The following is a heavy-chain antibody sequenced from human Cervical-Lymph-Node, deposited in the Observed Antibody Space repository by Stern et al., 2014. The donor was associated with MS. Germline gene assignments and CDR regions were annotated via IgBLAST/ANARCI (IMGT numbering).Heavy chain of an antibody. CDR3: ALSSETSDRCYSLGYDL. V-gene: IGHV1-69*01. CDR2: IFPVFCTP. CDR1: GGTFSNFP. D-gene: IGHD1-14*01. J-gene: IGHJ5*02. Sequence: QVQLVQSGAEVTKPGSSVKVSCKASGGTFSNFPISWVRQAPGQGLEWMGGIFPVFCTPTYAQEFRGRVTITADVSTSTVYMELSSLRCDDTAVYYCALSSETSDRCYSLGYDLWGQGTLVTVSS.